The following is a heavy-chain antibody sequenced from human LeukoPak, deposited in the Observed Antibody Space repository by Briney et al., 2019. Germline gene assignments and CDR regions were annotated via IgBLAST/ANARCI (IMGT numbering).Heavy chain of an antibody. CDR3: ARSRAVRYYYDSSGYYYHFDY. Sequence: SETLSLTCAVYGGSFSGYYWSWIRQPPGKGLEWIGEINHSGSTNYNPSLKSRVTISVDTSKNQYSLKLSSVTAADTAVYYSARSRAVRYYYDSSGYYYHFDYWGQGTLVTVSS. D-gene: IGHD3-22*01. V-gene: IGHV4-34*01. J-gene: IGHJ4*02. CDR1: GGSFSGYY. CDR2: INHSGST.